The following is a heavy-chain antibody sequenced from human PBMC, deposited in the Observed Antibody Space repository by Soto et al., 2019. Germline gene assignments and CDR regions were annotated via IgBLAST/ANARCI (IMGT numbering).Heavy chain of an antibody. Sequence: SETLSLTCTLSGGSISSYYWSWIRQPPGKGLEWIGYIYYSGSTNYNPSLKSRVTISVDTSKNQFSLKLSSVTAADTAVCYCASSGGLGYFDYWGQGTLVTVS. J-gene: IGHJ4*02. CDR1: GGSISSYY. CDR2: IYYSGST. D-gene: IGHD7-27*01. V-gene: IGHV4-59*01. CDR3: ASSGGLGYFDY.